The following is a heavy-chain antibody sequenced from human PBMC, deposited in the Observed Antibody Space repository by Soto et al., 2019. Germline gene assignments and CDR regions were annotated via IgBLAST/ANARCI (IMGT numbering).Heavy chain of an antibody. J-gene: IGHJ4*02. CDR3: AREPPVVTWDY. D-gene: IGHD2-21*02. V-gene: IGHV3-30-3*01. CDR2: ISYDGSNK. Sequence: QVQLVESGGGVVQPGRSLRLSCAASGFTFSSYAMHWVRQAPGKGLEWVAVISYDGSNKYYADSVKGRFTISRDNSKNTLYLQMNSLRAEDTAVYYCAREPPVVTWDYWGQGTLVTVSS. CDR1: GFTFSSYA.